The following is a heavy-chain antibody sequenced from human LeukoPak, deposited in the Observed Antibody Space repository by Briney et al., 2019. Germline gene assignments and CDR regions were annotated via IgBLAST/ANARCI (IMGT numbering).Heavy chain of an antibody. J-gene: IGHJ4*02. CDR1: GFTFSSHA. V-gene: IGHV3-30-3*01. CDR2: ISHDGSES. Sequence: GGSLRLSCAASGFTFSSHAMVWVRQAPGKGLEGVSFISHDGSESFHTESVKGRFTISRDNFKNTVDLQVSGLKEEDTAVYYCARDWGQRGVGATLANWGQGTLVIVSS. D-gene: IGHD1-26*01. CDR3: ARDWGQRGVGATLAN.